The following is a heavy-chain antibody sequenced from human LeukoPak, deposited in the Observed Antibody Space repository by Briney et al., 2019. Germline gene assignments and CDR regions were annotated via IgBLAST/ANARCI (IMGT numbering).Heavy chain of an antibody. CDR3: ARGENSKTYPVSGY. D-gene: IGHD2/OR15-2a*01. J-gene: IGHJ4*02. CDR2: ISYDGSSK. V-gene: IGHV3-30*03. CDR1: GFTFSSYG. Sequence: PGKSLRLSCAASGFTFSSYGMHWVRQAPGKGLEWVAVISYDGSSKYYIDSVKGRFTISRDNSKNTLFLQTNSLRAEDTAVYYCARGENSKTYPVSGYWGQGTLVTVSS.